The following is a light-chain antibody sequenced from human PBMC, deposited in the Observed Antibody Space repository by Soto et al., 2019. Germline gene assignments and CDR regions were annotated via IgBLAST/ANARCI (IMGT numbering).Light chain of an antibody. J-gene: IGLJ3*02. Sequence: QSALTQPDSVSGSPGQSITISCTGTSSDVGSYNLVSWYQQHPGKAPKLMIYEGSKRPSGVSNRFSGSKSGYTASLTISGLQAEDEADYYCCSYAGSGTLVFGGGTKLTVL. CDR1: SSDVGSYNL. V-gene: IGLV2-23*01. CDR2: EGS. CDR3: CSYAGSGTLV.